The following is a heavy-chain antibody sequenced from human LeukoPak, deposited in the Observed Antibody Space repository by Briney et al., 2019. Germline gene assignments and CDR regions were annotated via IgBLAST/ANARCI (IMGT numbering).Heavy chain of an antibody. J-gene: IGHJ6*04. CDR2: ISAYNGNT. D-gene: IGHD3-22*01. CDR1: GYTFTSYG. CDR3: ARFLHYYDSSGYSDV. Sequence: ASVKVSCKASGYTFTSYGISWVRQAPGQGLEWMGWISAYNGNTNYAQKLQGRVTMTTDTSTSTAYMELRSLRSDDTAVYYCARFLHYYDSSGYSDVWGKGTTVTISS. V-gene: IGHV1-18*01.